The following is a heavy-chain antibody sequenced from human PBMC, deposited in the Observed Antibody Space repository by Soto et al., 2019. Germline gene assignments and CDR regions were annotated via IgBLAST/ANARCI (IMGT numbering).Heavy chain of an antibody. CDR2: IYYSGST. CDR1: GGSISSGGYY. D-gene: IGHD4-17*01. J-gene: IGHJ6*03. CDR3: ASTPMTTVTKIYYYYYMDV. V-gene: IGHV4-31*03. Sequence: SETLSLTCTVSGGSISSGGYYWSWIRQHPGKGLEWIGYIYYSGSTYYNPSLKSRVTISVDTSKNQFSLKLSSVTAADTAVYYCASTPMTTVTKIYYYYYMDVWGKGTTVTVSS.